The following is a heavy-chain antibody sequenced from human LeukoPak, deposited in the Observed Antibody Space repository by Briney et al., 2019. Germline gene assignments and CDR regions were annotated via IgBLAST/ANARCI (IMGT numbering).Heavy chain of an antibody. Sequence: PGGSLRLSCAASGFTFSSYAMGWVRQAPGKGLEWVSAISGSGGSTYYADSVKGRFTISRDNSRNTLYLQMNSLRAEDTAVYYCAKVSSSGWLADFDYWGQGTLVTVSS. V-gene: IGHV3-23*01. CDR2: ISGSGGST. J-gene: IGHJ4*02. CDR1: GFTFSSYA. CDR3: AKVSSSGWLADFDY. D-gene: IGHD6-19*01.